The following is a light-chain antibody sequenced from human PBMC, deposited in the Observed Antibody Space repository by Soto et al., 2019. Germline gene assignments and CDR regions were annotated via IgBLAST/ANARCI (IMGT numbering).Light chain of an antibody. J-gene: IGKJ5*01. CDR2: TAS. CDR1: QSISSY. CDR3: QQADNFPIT. Sequence: EIQMPQAASGLCVYLGDSLTITYQASQSISSYLNWYQQKPGKAPKLLIYTASSLQSGVPSRFTGSGSGTDFTLTISSVQPEDFATYYCQQADNFPITFGQGTRLEIK. V-gene: IGKV1-39*01.